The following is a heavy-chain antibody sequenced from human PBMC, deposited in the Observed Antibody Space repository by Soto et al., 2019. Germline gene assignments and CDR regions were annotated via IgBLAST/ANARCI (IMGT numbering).Heavy chain of an antibody. V-gene: IGHV1-58*02. CDR2: IVVGSGNT. J-gene: IGHJ6*03. Sequence: ASVKVSCKASGFTFTSSAMQWVRQARGQRLEWIGWIVVGSGNTNYAQKFQERVTITRDMSTSTAYMELSSLRSEDTAVYYCAADLGFGESKGYYYYMDVWGKGTTVTVSS. CDR1: GFTFTSSA. CDR3: AADLGFGESKGYYYYMDV. D-gene: IGHD3-10*01.